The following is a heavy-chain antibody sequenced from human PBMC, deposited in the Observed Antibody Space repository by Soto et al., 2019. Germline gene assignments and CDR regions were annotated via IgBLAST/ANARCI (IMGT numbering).Heavy chain of an antibody. CDR1: VASMRPYY. Sequence: SETLSLACTVSVASMRPYYWSWIRQPPGKGLEWIGYIYYSGNTDSNPSLKSRVTISMDTSKNQFSLKLSSVTAEDTAMYYCARVMSRGISLSMDVWGQGTTVTVSS. CDR3: ARVMSRGISLSMDV. V-gene: IGHV4-59*01. D-gene: IGHD3-16*01. J-gene: IGHJ6*02. CDR2: IYYSGNT.